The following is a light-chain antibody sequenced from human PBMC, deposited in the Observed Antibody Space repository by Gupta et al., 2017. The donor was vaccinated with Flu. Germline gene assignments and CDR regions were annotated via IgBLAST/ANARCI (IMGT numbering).Light chain of an antibody. CDR3: QQYYSTPYT. CDR1: QSVLYSSNNKNY. J-gene: IGKJ2*01. Sequence: IVLTQSTDSLAVSLGERATINCKSSQSVLYSSNNKNYLAWYQQKPGQPPKLLIYWASTRESGVPDRFSGSGSGTDFTLTISSLQAEDVAVYYCQQYYSTPYTFGQGTKLEIK. V-gene: IGKV4-1*01. CDR2: WAS.